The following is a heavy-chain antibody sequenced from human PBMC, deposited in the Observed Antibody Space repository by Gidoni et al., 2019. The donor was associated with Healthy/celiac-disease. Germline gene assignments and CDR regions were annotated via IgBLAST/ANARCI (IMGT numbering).Heavy chain of an antibody. CDR2: IHPGNSDT. Sequence: EVQLVQSGAEVKKPGESLKISCQGSGYAFTNYWIGWVRQMPGNGLEWMGIIHPGNSDTRYSPSFQGQVTFSADKSISTAYLQWSSLKASDTAMYYCARRYYYGSGNYYIDYWGQGTLVTVSS. J-gene: IGHJ4*02. CDR3: ARRYYYGSGNYYIDY. D-gene: IGHD3-10*01. CDR1: GYAFTNYW. V-gene: IGHV5-51*01.